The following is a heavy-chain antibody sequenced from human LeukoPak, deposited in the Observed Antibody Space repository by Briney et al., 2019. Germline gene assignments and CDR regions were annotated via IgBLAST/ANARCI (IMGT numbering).Heavy chain of an antibody. V-gene: IGHV3-43D*03. CDR3: AKDSTRGSSWDFDY. J-gene: IGHJ4*02. CDR2: ISWDGGST. D-gene: IGHD6-6*01. CDR1: GFTFDDYA. Sequence: GGSLRLSCTASGFTFDDYAMHWVRQAPGKGLEWVSLISWDGGSTYYADSVKGRFTISRDNSKNSLYLQMNSLRAEDTALYYCAKDSTRGSSWDFDYWGQGTLVTVSS.